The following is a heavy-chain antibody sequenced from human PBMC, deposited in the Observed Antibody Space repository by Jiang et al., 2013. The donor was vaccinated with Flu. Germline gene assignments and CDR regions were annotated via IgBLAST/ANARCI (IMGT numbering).Heavy chain of an antibody. J-gene: IGHJ5*02. CDR2: INHSGST. CDR3: ARGPHPIVLMVYARSGFDP. D-gene: IGHD2-8*01. V-gene: IGHV4-34*01. Sequence: LLKPSETLSLTCAVYGGSFSGYYWSWIRQPPGKGLEWIGEINHSGSTNYNPSLKSRVTISVDTSKNQFSLKLSSVTAADTAVYYCARGPHPIVLMVYARSGFDPWGQGTLVTVSS. CDR1: GGSFSGYY.